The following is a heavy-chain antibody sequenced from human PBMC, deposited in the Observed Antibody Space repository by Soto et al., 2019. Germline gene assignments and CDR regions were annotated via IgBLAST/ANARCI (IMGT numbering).Heavy chain of an antibody. CDR3: ARVSGYYLPDY. D-gene: IGHD5-12*01. CDR2: INAGNGNT. V-gene: IGHV1-3*05. Sequence: QVQLEQSGAEEKKPGASVKVSCKASGYTFTNYATHWVRQAPGQRLEWMGWINAGNGNTKYSQKFQGRVTITRDTSASTAYMELSSLRSEDTAVYYCARVSGYYLPDYWGQGTLVTVSS. J-gene: IGHJ4*02. CDR1: GYTFTNYA.